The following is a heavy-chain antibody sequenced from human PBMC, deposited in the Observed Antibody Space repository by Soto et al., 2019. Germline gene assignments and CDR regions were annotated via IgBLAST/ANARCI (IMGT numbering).Heavy chain of an antibody. CDR3: ARGNSGNSRFVY. CDR2: INHSGST. V-gene: IGHV4-34*01. Sequence: PSETLSLTCAVYGGSFSGYYWSWIRQPPGKGLEWIGEINHSGSTNYNPSLKSRVTISVDTSKNQFSLKLSSVTAADTAVYYCARGNSGNSRFVYWGQGTLVTVSS. J-gene: IGHJ4*02. D-gene: IGHD6-19*01. CDR1: GGSFSGYY.